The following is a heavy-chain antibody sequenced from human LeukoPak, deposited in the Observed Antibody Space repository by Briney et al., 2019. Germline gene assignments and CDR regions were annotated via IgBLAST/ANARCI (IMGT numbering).Heavy chain of an antibody. CDR3: ARGGVPAAQGFDP. D-gene: IGHD2-2*01. CDR2: IYYSGST. CDR1: GGSISSYY. Sequence: SETLSLTCTVSGGSISSYYWSWIRQPPGKGLEWIGYIYYSGSTNYNPSLKSRVTMSVDTSKNQFSLKLSSVTAADTAVYYCARGGVPAAQGFDPWGQGTLVTVSS. J-gene: IGHJ5*02. V-gene: IGHV4-59*12.